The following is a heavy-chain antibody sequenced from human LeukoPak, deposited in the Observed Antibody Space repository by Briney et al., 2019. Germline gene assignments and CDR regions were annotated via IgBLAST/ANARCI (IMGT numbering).Heavy chain of an antibody. Sequence: GGSLRLSCAASGFTVSSNYMSWVRQAPGKGLEWVSVIYSGGSTYYADSIKGRFAISRDNSKNTLYLQMNSLRAEDTAVYYCARDGAAGDFDYWGQGTLVTVSS. D-gene: IGHD3-16*01. CDR2: IYSGGST. CDR3: ARDGAAGDFDY. CDR1: GFTVSSNY. J-gene: IGHJ4*02. V-gene: IGHV3-53*01.